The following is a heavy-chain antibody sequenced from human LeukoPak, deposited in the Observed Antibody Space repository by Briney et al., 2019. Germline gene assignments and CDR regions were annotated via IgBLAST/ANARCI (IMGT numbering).Heavy chain of an antibody. D-gene: IGHD5-18*01. CDR1: GFTFSSYW. CDR3: ARDRGYGFDY. J-gene: IGHJ4*02. CDR2: IKSDGSST. Sequence: PGGSLRLSCAASGFTFSSYWMHWVRQVPGKGLVWVSHIKSDGSSTSYADSVKGRFTIPRDNAKNTLYLQMNSLRAEDTAVYYCARDRGYGFDYWGQGTLVTVSS. V-gene: IGHV3-74*01.